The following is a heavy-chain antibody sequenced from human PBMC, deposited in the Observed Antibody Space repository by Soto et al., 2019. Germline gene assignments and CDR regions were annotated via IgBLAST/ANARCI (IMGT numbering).Heavy chain of an antibody. J-gene: IGHJ6*02. CDR1: GFIFSDYY. D-gene: IGHD2-2*01. CDR3: ASQVVVPAYYGMDV. Sequence: QVQLVESGGGLVKPGGSLRLSCAASGFIFSDYYMNWIRQAPGKGLEWVSYINDNGRYTNYADSVKGRFTISRDNAKNSLYLQMNSLRADDTAVYYCASQVVVPAYYGMDVWGQGPTVTVSS. CDR2: INDNGRYT. V-gene: IGHV3-11*06.